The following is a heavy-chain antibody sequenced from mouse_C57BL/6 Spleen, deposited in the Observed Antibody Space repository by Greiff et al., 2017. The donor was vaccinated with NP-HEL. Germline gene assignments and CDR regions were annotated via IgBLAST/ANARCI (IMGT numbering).Heavy chain of an antibody. D-gene: IGHD1-1*01. J-gene: IGHJ4*01. CDR1: GFSLTSYA. V-gene: IGHV2-9-1*01. Sequence: VKLVESGPGLVAPSQSLSITCTVSGFSLTSYAISWVRQPPGKGLEWLGVIWTGGGTNYNSALKSRLSISKDNSKSQVFLKMNSLQTDDTARYYCARDYYGSREGYAMDYWGQGTSVTVSS. CDR2: IWTGGGT. CDR3: ARDYYGSREGYAMDY.